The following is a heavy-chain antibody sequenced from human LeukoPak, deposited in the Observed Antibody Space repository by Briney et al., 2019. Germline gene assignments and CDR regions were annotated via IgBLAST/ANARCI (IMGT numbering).Heavy chain of an antibody. CDR3: ARYILTGYYQNWFDP. CDR1: GSSISSGSYY. D-gene: IGHD3-9*01. Sequence: SETLSLTCTVSGSSISSGSYYWSWIRQPAGKGLEWIGRIYTSGSTNYNPSLKSRVTISVDTSKNQFSLKLSSVTAADTAVYYCARYILTGYYQNWFDPWGQGTLVTVSS. CDR2: IYTSGST. V-gene: IGHV4-61*02. J-gene: IGHJ5*02.